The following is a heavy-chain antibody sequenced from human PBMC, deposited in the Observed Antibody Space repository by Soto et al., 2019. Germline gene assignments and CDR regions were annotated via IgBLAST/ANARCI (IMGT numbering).Heavy chain of an antibody. Sequence: GGSLRLSCAASGFTFSSYGMHWVRQAPGTGLEWVAVISYDGSNKYYADSVKGRFTISRDNSKNTLYLQMNSLRAEDTAVYYCAKGRNFRIYYYYGMDVWGQGTTVTVSS. D-gene: IGHD2-15*01. V-gene: IGHV3-30*18. CDR1: GFTFSSYG. J-gene: IGHJ6*02. CDR3: AKGRNFRIYYYYGMDV. CDR2: ISYDGSNK.